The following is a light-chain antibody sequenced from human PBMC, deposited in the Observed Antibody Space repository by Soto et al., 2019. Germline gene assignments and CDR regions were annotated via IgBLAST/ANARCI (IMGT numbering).Light chain of an antibody. CDR2: GVS. CDR1: QSISGE. CDR3: QQGHDWPLT. V-gene: IGKV3-15*01. Sequence: EIVMTQSPATLSVSPGERATLSFRASQSISGELARYQQRPGQPPRLLIYGVSTRATGVPDRFSGSGSGSDFTLTISGLQSEDFAVYYCQQGHDWPLTFGQGT. J-gene: IGKJ2*01.